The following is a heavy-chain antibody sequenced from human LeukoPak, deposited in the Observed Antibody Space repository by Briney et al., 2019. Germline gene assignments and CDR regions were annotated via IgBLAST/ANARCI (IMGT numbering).Heavy chain of an antibody. D-gene: IGHD3-22*01. CDR3: ARAYDSSGYPGY. J-gene: IGHJ4*02. CDR2: INPNSGGT. Sequence: GASVKVSCKASGYTFTGYYTHWVRQAPGQGLEWMGWINPNSGGTNYAQKFQGRVTMTRDTSISTAYMELSRLRSDDTAVYYCARAYDSSGYPGYWGQGTLVTVSS. V-gene: IGHV1-2*02. CDR1: GYTFTGYY.